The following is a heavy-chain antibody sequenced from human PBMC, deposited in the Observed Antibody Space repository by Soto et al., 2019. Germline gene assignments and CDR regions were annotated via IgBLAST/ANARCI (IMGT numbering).Heavy chain of an antibody. D-gene: IGHD2-21*01. CDR3: AIGIYISWGAFDL. V-gene: IGHV3-48*02. CDR1: DFLFGSHS. CDR2: ISKAGDVK. Sequence: EVQIVESGGGLVHPGESVRLSCAAPDFLFGSHSFNWVRQAPGQGLEWIAKISKAGDVKTYADCVEGRFTISRNNDKAAMYLQMSSLRDEDTAIYYCAIGIYISWGAFDLWGHGTKVTVSS. J-gene: IGHJ3*01.